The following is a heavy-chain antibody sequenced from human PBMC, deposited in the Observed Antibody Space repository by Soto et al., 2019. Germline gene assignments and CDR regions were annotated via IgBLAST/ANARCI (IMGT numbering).Heavy chain of an antibody. D-gene: IGHD2-15*01. CDR1: GGSISSYY. J-gene: IGHJ3*02. CDR3: ARDPAGYCSGGSCYSGAFDI. V-gene: IGHV4-59*01. CDR2: IYYSGST. Sequence: SETLSLTCTVSGGSISSYYWSWIRQPPGKGLEWIGYIYYSGSTNYNPSLKSRVTISVDTSKNQFSLKLSSVTAADTAVYYCARDPAGYCSGGSCYSGAFDIWGQGTMVTVSS.